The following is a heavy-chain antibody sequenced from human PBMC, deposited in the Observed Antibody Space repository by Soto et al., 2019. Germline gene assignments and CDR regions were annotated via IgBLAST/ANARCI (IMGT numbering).Heavy chain of an antibody. V-gene: IGHV4-34*01. Sequence: SETLSLTCAVYGGSFSGYYWSWIRQPPGKGLEWIGEINHSGSTNYNPSLKSRVTISVDTSKNQFSLKLSSVTAADTAVYYCAREPYDFWRYYYYGMDVWGQGTTVTV. CDR3: AREPYDFWRYYYYGMDV. D-gene: IGHD3-3*01. J-gene: IGHJ6*02. CDR2: INHSGST. CDR1: GGSFSGYY.